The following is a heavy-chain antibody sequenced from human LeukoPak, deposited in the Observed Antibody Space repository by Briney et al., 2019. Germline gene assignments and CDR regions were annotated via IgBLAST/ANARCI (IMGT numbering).Heavy chain of an antibody. CDR2: IYNTGST. V-gene: IGHV4-59*08. D-gene: IGHD2-2*01. Sequence: SETLSLTCTVSGGSLSKYYWSWIRQAPGKGLEWIGNIYNTGSTNYNPSLMSRVTILVDTSKNQFSLKLSSVTAADTAVYYCARHWPALSVTPYDYWGQGTLVTVSS. CDR1: GGSLSKYY. CDR3: ARHWPALSVTPYDY. J-gene: IGHJ4*02.